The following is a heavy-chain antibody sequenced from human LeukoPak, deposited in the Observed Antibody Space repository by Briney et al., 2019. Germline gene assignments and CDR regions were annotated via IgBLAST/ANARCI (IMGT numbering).Heavy chain of an antibody. CDR1: GFTLSSDY. D-gene: IGHD2-2*01. Sequence: GGSLRLFCAASGFTLSSDYMTWVRQAPGKGLEWVSLLYRSGSTYSADSVKGRFTISRETSKNTLYLPMNSLNTDDPPVYSFPRGLSTSTCCHFYSWGQGNLVTVSS. CDR3: PRGLSTSTCCHFYS. J-gene: IGHJ4*02. CDR2: LYRSGST. V-gene: IGHV3-66*02.